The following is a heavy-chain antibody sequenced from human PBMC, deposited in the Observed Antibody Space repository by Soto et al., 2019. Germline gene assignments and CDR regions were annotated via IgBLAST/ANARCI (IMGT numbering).Heavy chain of an antibody. J-gene: IGHJ6*02. CDR2: IITIFGTA. CDR3: ARNYYDSSGYFFSYYYGMDV. V-gene: IGHV1-69*01. D-gene: IGHD3-22*01. CDR1: GGTFSSYA. Sequence: QVQLVQSGAEVKKPGSSVKVSCKASGGTFSSYAISWVRQAPGQGLEWMGGIITIFGTANYAQKFQGRVTIPADESTSTAYMELSSLRSEDTDVYYCARNYYDSSGYFFSYYYGMDVWGQGTTVTVSS.